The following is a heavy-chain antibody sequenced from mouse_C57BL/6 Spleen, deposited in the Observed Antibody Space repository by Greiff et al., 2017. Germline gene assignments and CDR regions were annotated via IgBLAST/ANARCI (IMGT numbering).Heavy chain of an antibody. J-gene: IGHJ1*03. D-gene: IGHD1-1*01. Sequence: EVQLQQSGAELVRPGASVKLSCTASGFNIKDDYMHWVKQRPEQGLEWIGWIDPENGDTEYASKFQGKATITADTSSNTAYLQLSSLTSEDTAVYYCTTCPFYGSSLRLYCDVWGTGTTVTVSS. CDR1: GFNIKDDY. CDR2: IDPENGDT. CDR3: TTCPFYGSSLRLYCDV. V-gene: IGHV14-4*01.